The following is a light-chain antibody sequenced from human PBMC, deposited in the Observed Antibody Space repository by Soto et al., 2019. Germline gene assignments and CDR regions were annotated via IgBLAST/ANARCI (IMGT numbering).Light chain of an antibody. CDR3: CSSAGSYTYV. CDR2: EIN. J-gene: IGLJ1*01. CDR1: SSDVGTYNS. V-gene: IGLV2-11*01. Sequence: QSALTQPRSVSGSPGQSVTISCTGTSSDVGTYNSVSWYQQHPGKVPELIIFEINKRPSGVPDRFSGSKSGNTASLTISGLQAEDEADYYCCSSAGSYTYVFGAGTKLTVL.